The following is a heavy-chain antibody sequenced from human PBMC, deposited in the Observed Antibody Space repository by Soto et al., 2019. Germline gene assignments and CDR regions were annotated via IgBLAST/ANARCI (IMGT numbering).Heavy chain of an antibody. V-gene: IGHV1-2*04. J-gene: IGHJ4*02. CDR1: GYTFIGYY. CDR3: VRGDVTTVTTTLDY. CDR2: INPNTGCT. Sequence: QVQLVQSGAEVTKPGASLKVSCKTSGYTFIGYYMHWVRQAPGQGLEWMGWINPNTGCTKYAQKFQGWVTMTTDTSISTAYLDVSRLRSDATAVYYCVRGDVTTVTTTLDYWGQGTLVTVSS. D-gene: IGHD4-17*01.